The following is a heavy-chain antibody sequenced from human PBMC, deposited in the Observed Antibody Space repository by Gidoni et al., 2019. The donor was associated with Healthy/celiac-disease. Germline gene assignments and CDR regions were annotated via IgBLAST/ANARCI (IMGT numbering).Heavy chain of an antibody. D-gene: IGHD4-17*01. V-gene: IGHV4-31*03. CDR2: IYYSGST. CDR1: GGSISRGGSY. CDR3: ARERRGVTTSLDY. J-gene: IGHJ4*02. Sequence: QVQLQESGPGLVKPSQTLSLPCTVSGGSISRGGSYWSWIRQHPGKGLECIGYIYYSGSTYYNPSLKSRVTISVDTSKNQFSLKLSSVTAADTAVYYCARERRGVTTSLDYWGQGTLVTVSS.